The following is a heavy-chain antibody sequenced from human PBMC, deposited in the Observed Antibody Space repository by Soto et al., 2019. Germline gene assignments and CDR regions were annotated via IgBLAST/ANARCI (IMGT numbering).Heavy chain of an antibody. V-gene: IGHV4-31*03. CDR2: ILHNGDT. J-gene: IGHJ4*02. CDR1: GGPFSGGGYY. D-gene: IGHD4-17*01. Sequence: SETLSLTCTVSGGPFSGGGYYWSWVRQAPGKGLEWMGYILHNGDTSYNPSLKSRITISKDTSKRQFSLNLSSVTAADTAVYYCARGDSTVSSVFDYWGQGMLVTVSS. CDR3: ARGDSTVSSVFDY.